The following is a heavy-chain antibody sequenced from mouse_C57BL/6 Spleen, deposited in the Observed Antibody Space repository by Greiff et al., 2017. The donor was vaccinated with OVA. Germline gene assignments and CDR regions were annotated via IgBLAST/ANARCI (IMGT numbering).Heavy chain of an antibody. Sequence: QVQLQQPGAELVRPGSSVKLSCKASGYTFTSYWMDWVKQRPGQGLEWIGNIYPSDSETHYNQKFKDKATLTVDKSSSTAYMQLSSLTSEDSAVYYGARSTMVTTGYYYAMDYWGQGTSVTVSS. CDR2: IYPSDSET. V-gene: IGHV1-61*01. J-gene: IGHJ4*01. CDR1: GYTFTSYW. CDR3: ARSTMVTTGYYYAMDY. D-gene: IGHD2-1*01.